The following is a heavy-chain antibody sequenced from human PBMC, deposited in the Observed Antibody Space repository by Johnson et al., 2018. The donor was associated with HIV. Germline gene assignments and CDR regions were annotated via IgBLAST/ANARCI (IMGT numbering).Heavy chain of an antibody. V-gene: IGHV3-66*01. Sequence: MLLVESGGGLVQPGESLRLSCAASGFTVSNNYMHWVRQAPGKGLEWVSVIYSGGNTYYAVSVKGRFIISRDNFKNTMDLQMKSLRAEDTAVYYCARDGNAGYCTNGVCYNDAFDIWGQGIMVTVSS. CDR1: GFTVSNNY. CDR2: IYSGGNT. CDR3: ARDGNAGYCTNGVCYNDAFDI. D-gene: IGHD2-8*01. J-gene: IGHJ3*02.